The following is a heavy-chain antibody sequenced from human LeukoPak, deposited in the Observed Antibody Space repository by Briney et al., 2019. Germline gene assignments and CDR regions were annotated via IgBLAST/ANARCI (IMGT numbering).Heavy chain of an antibody. CDR3: AKTTFRRELPPDDAFDI. CDR1: GFTFSSYA. CDR2: ISGGGGST. D-gene: IGHD1-26*01. V-gene: IGHV3-23*01. J-gene: IGHJ3*02. Sequence: GGSLRLSCAASGFTFSSYAMSWVRQAPGKGLEWVSVISGGGGSTSYAVSVKARFTISRDNSKNTLCLEMDSLRAEDTAVYYCAKTTFRRELPPDDAFDIWGQGTMVTVSS.